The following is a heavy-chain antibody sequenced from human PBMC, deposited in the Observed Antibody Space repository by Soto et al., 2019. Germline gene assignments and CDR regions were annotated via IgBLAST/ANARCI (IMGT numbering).Heavy chain of an antibody. J-gene: IGHJ6*03. CDR3: ARGVYCSGGSCYYYYYYKDV. D-gene: IGHD2-15*01. Sequence: PSETLSLTCAVYGGSFSGYYWSWIRQPPGKGLEWIGEINHSGSTNYNPSLKSRVTISVDTSKNQFSLKLSSVTAADTAVYYCARGVYCSGGSCYYYYYYKDVWGKGTTVTVSS. CDR2: INHSGST. CDR1: GGSFSGYY. V-gene: IGHV4-34*01.